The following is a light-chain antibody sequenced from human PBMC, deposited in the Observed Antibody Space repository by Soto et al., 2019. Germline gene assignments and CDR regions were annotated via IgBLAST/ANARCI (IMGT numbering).Light chain of an antibody. V-gene: IGKV3-15*01. CDR3: QQYNNWPPWT. J-gene: IGKJ1*01. CDR2: GAS. CDR1: QSVRSN. Sequence: EIVMTQSPATLSVSPGEGATLSCRASQSVRSNLAWYQQKPGHPPRLLIYGASTRATGIPARFSGSGSGTEFTLTISSLQSEDFALYYCQQYNNWPPWTFGQGTKVEIK.